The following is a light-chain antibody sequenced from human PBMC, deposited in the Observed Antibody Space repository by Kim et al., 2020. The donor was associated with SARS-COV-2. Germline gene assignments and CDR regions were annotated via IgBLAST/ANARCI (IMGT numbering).Light chain of an antibody. J-gene: IGLJ2*01. CDR2: EVR. Sequence: PGPSMTIPATGASADVERYILVSGYQQHPGKAPKLMIYEVRRRPSGVSNRSSGSKSGNTASLTISGLQAEDEADYYCCSYAAVRVFGGGTQLTVL. CDR1: SADVERYIL. CDR3: CSYAAVRV. V-gene: IGLV2-23*02.